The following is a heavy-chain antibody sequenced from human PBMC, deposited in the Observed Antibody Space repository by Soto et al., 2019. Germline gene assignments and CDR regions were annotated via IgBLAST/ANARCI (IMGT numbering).Heavy chain of an antibody. CDR3: ARVDSSGTDC. CDR1: GGSFSGYY. V-gene: IGHV4-34*01. D-gene: IGHD6-19*01. J-gene: IGHJ4*02. CDR2: INHSGST. Sequence: SETLSLTCAVYGGSFSGYYWSWIRQPPGKGLEWIGEINHSGSTNYNPSLKSRVTISVDTSKNQFSLKLSSVTAADTAVYYCARVDSSGTDCWGQGTLVTVSS.